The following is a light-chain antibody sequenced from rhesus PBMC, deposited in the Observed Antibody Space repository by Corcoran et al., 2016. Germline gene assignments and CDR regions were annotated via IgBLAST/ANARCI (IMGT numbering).Light chain of an antibody. J-gene: IGKJ1*01. V-gene: IGKV3S9*01. CDR3: QQYSNWPWT. CDR2: GAS. Sequence: EIVMTQSPATLSLSPGERATLSCRASQSGSSYVAWYQQKPEQAPRLLIYGASSRATGIPDRFSGSGSGTDFTLTFSSLGPEDFAVFYCQQYSNWPWTFGQGTKVEIK. CDR1: QSGSSY.